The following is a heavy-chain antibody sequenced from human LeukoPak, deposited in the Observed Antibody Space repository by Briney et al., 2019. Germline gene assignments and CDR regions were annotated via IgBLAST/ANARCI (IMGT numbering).Heavy chain of an antibody. J-gene: IGHJ4*02. CDR1: GYSISSGYY. CDR3: ARLYSHSGYFDY. D-gene: IGHD4-11*01. CDR2: IYHSGST. V-gene: IGHV4-38-2*01. Sequence: SETLSLTCAVSGYSISSGYYWGWIRQPPGEGLEWIGSIYHSGSTYYNPSLKSRVTISVDTSKNQFSLKLSSVTAADTAVYYCARLYSHSGYFDYWGQGTLVTVSS.